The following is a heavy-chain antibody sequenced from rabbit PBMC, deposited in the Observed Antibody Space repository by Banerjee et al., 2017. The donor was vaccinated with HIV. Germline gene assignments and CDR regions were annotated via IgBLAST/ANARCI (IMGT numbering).Heavy chain of an antibody. J-gene: IGHJ4*01. CDR3: ARDRGITGYAYATYYFNL. Sequence: QEQLVESGGGLVQPEGSLTLTCKASGIDFSSYYRMCWVRQAPGRGLELIACIYTTSGSTYYANWAKGRFTISKTSSTTVTLQMTSLTAADAATYFCARDRGITGYAYATYYFNLWGPGTLVTVS. V-gene: IGHV1S45*01. CDR2: IYTTSGST. D-gene: IGHD6-1*01. CDR1: GIDFSSYYR.